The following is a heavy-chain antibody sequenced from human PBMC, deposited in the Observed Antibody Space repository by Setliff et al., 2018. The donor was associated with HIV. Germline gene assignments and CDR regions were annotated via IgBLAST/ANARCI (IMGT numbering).Heavy chain of an antibody. CDR3: ARHKDSDYVWGSYRPDGFDI. J-gene: IGHJ3*02. CDR1: GGSSSSSSFY. V-gene: IGHV4-39*01. Sequence: PSKTLSLTCTVSGGSSSSSSFYWGWIRQPPGKGLEWIGNIYRSGSTYYNPSLRSRVTISVDTSKNQFYLNLNSVTDADTALYYCARHKDSDYVWGSYRPDGFDIWGQGTTVTVSS. D-gene: IGHD3-16*02. CDR2: IYRSGST.